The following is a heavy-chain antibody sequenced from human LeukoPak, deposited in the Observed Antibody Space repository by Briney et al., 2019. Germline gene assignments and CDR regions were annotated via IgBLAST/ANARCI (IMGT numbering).Heavy chain of an antibody. CDR1: GFTFSSYA. CDR3: AKEASGWSYGDY. Sequence: PGGSLRLSCAASGFTFSSYAMSWVRQAPGKGLEWVSAISGSGGNTYHAGSVKGRYTISRDNSNNTLYLQMNSLGAEDTAVYYCAKEASGWSYGDYWGQGTLVMVSS. D-gene: IGHD6-19*01. V-gene: IGHV3-23*01. CDR2: ISGSGGNT. J-gene: IGHJ4*02.